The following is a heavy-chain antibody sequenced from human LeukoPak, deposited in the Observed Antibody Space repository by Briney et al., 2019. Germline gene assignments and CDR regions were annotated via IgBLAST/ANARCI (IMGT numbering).Heavy chain of an antibody. CDR2: ISSSGSTI. CDR1: GFTFSSYE. V-gene: IGHV3-48*03. Sequence: RAGGSLRLSCAAPGFTFSSYEMNWVRQAPGKGLEWVSYISSSGSTIYYADSVKGRFTISRDNAKNSLYLQMNSLRAEDTAVYYCAELGITMIGGVWGKGTTVTISS. CDR3: AELGITMIGGV. D-gene: IGHD3-10*02. J-gene: IGHJ6*04.